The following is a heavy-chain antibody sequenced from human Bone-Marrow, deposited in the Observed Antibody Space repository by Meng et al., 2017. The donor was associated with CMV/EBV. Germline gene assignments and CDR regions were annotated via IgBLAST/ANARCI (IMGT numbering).Heavy chain of an antibody. CDR2: ISSDGSIT. V-gene: IGHV3-74*01. J-gene: IGHJ4*02. Sequence: CVAAGFTFSGYWMNWVRQAPGKGLVWVSRISSDGSITSYADSVKGRFTISRDNAKNTLYLQMNSLRAEDTAVYYCAKLVGTVSTVDYWGQGTLVTVSS. CDR3: AKLVGTVSTVDY. D-gene: IGHD5-18*01. CDR1: GFTFSGYW.